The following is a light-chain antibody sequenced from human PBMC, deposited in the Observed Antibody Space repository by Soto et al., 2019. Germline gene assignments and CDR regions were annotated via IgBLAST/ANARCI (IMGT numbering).Light chain of an antibody. V-gene: IGKV1-5*01. CDR1: QSISHF. CDR3: QQTHTFPWT. Sequence: MYKSPSALSGKEGDRVTITCRASQSISHFLAWYQQKPGKVPKLLIYDASNLGSGVPLRFDARGSGTDFSPTIYNLQPEDFVTYYCQQTHTFPWTFGQVT. J-gene: IGKJ1*01. CDR2: DAS.